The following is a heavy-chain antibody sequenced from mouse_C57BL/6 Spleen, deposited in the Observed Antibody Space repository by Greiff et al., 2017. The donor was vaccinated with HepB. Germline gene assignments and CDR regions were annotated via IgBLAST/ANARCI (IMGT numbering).Heavy chain of an antibody. CDR3: ARDYYAMDY. CDR2: IDPSDSYT. Sequence: QVQLQQSGAELVMPGASVKLSCKASGYTFTSYWMHWVKQRSGQGLEWIGEIDPSDSYTNSNQKFTGKSTLTVDKSSSTAYMQLSSLTSEDSAVYYCARDYYAMDYWGQGTSVTVSS. V-gene: IGHV1-69*01. J-gene: IGHJ4*01. CDR1: GYTFTSYW.